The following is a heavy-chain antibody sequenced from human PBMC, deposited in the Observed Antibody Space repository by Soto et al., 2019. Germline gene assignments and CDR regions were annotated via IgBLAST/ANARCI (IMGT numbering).Heavy chain of an antibody. V-gene: IGHV3-30-3*01. CDR2: ISYDGSNK. Sequence: PVGSLRLSCASSVFTFSSYAMHCVRQSPGKWLEWVAVISYDGSNKYYADSVKGRFTISRDNSKNTLYLQMNSLRAEDTAVYYCARARRGYFDWLLYGNRTADYYYYGMEVWGQGTTVTVSS. CDR1: VFTFSSYA. J-gene: IGHJ6*02. D-gene: IGHD3-9*01. CDR3: ARARRGYFDWLLYGNRTADYYYYGMEV.